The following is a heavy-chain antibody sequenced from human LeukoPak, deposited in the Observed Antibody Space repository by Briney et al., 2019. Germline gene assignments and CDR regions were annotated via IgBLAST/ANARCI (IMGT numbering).Heavy chain of an antibody. V-gene: IGHV3-15*01. CDR1: GFTFSNVW. D-gene: IGHD1-26*01. CDR3: ATGAPSAGGYIDY. J-gene: IGHJ4*02. CDR2: IKSKKDGETI. Sequence: GGSLRLSCGASGFTFSNVWMSWVRQAPGKGLEWVGRIKSKKDGETIDYAAPAKGRFSISRDDSINTLYLQMNSLKTEDTAVYYCATGAPSAGGYIDYWGQGTLVTVSS.